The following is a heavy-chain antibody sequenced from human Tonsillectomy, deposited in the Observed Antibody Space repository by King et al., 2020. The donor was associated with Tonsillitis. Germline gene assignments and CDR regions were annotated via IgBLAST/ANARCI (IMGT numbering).Heavy chain of an antibody. CDR2: ISYDGSQI. Sequence: VQLVESGGGVVQPGRSLRLSCAPSGFTFGDYAMHWVRQAPGMGLEWVAVISYDGSQIYYTDSLKGRFTISRDNSKHTLYLQMDSLRAEDTAVFHCARENFGNYYFDNWGQGTLVTVSS. D-gene: IGHD1-14*01. CDR1: GFTFGDYA. J-gene: IGHJ4*02. CDR3: ARENFGNYYFDN. V-gene: IGHV3-30*04.